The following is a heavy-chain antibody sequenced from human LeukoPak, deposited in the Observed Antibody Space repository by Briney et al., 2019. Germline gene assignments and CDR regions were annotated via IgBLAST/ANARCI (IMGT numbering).Heavy chain of an antibody. CDR3: ARAGPFYSGNYLGF. D-gene: IGHD1-26*01. CDR1: GYTFTSYG. CDR2: INPNSGDT. V-gene: IGHV1-2*02. J-gene: IGHJ4*02. Sequence: ASVKVFCKASGYTFTSYGISWVRQAPGQGLEWMGWINPNSGDTNSAQKFQGRVTMTRDTSISTAYMELSRLTSDDTAVYYCARAGPFYSGNYLGFWGQGTLVTVSS.